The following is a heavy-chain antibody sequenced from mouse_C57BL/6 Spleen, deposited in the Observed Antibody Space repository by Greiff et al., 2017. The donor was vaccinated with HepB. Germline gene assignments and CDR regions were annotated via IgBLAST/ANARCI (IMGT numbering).Heavy chain of an antibody. V-gene: IGHV1-64*01. CDR1: GYTFTSYW. D-gene: IGHD2-5*01. J-gene: IGHJ2*01. CDR2: IHPNSGST. CDR3: ARSYSNYHHFGY. Sequence: VQLQQPGAELVKPGASVKLSCKASGYTFTSYWMHWVKQRPGQGLEWIGMIHPNSGSTNYNEKFKSKATLTVDKSSSTAYLQLSSLTSEDAAVDYCARSYSNYHHFGYWGQGTTLTVSS.